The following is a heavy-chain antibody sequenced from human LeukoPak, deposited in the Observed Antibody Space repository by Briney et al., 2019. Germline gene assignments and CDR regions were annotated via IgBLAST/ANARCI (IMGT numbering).Heavy chain of an antibody. J-gene: IGHJ4*02. CDR3: TTNSLITFGGVIVNSDY. CDR2: IQSKTDGGTS. CDR1: GFTFSDAW. V-gene: IGHV3-15*01. D-gene: IGHD3-16*02. Sequence: GGSLRLSCAASGFTFSDAWMSWVRQSPGKGLEWVGRIQSKTDGGTSDYAAPVKGRFTISRDDSKNTLYLQMNSLKTEDTAVYYCTTNSLITFGGVIVNSDYWGQGTLVTVSS.